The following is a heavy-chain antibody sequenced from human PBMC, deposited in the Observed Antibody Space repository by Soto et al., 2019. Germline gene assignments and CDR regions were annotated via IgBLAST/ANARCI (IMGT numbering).Heavy chain of an antibody. D-gene: IGHD6-6*01. V-gene: IGHV1-2*02. CDR1: GFSFTGYY. Sequence: ASVKVSCKASGFSFTGYYIHRLRQAPGQGLEWMGWINAHSGGTEYAQKFQGRVTLTRDTSIATAYLTLTSLTSDDTALYYCAKDLTRQLAYWLDPWGQGTQVTVSS. CDR3: AKDLTRQLAYWLDP. J-gene: IGHJ5*02. CDR2: INAHSGGT.